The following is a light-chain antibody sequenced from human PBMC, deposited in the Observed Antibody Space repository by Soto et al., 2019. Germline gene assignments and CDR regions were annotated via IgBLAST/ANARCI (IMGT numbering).Light chain of an antibody. CDR3: SSYSTSSTPVV. CDR2: EVS. J-gene: IGLJ2*01. Sequence: QSALTQPASVSGSPGQSITISCTATSSDVGFYNYVSWYQQHPGKAPQLMIYEVSNRPSGVSNRFSGSKSGNTASLTISGLQAEDEADYYCSSYSTSSTPVVFGGGTKLTVL. CDR1: SSDVGFYNY. V-gene: IGLV2-14*01.